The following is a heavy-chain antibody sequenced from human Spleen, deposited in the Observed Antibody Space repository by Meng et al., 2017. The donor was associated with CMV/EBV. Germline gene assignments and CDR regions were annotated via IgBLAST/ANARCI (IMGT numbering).Heavy chain of an antibody. CDR3: ARDLLHYDSSGYYPKFDY. V-gene: IGHV3-30-3*01. CDR1: GFIFSSYA. J-gene: IGHJ4*02. D-gene: IGHD3-22*01. Sequence: GESLKISCAASGFIFSSYAFHWVRQAPGKGLEWVAVISYDGSNKYYADSVKGRVIISRDNSKNTLYLHMNSLRTEDTAFYYCARDLLHYDSSGYYPKFDYWGQGALVTVSS. CDR2: ISYDGSNK.